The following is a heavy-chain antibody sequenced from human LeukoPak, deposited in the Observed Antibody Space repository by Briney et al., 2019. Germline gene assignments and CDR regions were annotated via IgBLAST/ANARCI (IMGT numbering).Heavy chain of an antibody. D-gene: IGHD3-10*01. Sequence: SETLSLTCTVSGGSISGSSYYWGWIRQPPGKGLEWIGSIYYSGSTYYNPSLKSRVTISVDTSKNQFSLKLSSVTAADTAVYYCARQSYLYHGSGSHYNLDYWGQGTLVTVSS. J-gene: IGHJ4*02. CDR2: IYYSGST. CDR3: ARQSYLYHGSGSHYNLDY. V-gene: IGHV4-39*01. CDR1: GGSISGSSYY.